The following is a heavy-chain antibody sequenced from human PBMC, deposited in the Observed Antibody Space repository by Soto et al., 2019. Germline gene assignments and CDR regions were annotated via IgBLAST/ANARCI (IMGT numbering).Heavy chain of an antibody. D-gene: IGHD2-21*01. CDR3: ASEGAGRAPINF. Sequence: SETLSLTCNISGGSMSTYYWTWIRQSPGKGLEWIGYISYLGNTNYNPSLKSRVTISVDTPKNQFSLKLGSVTAADTAIYYCASEGAGRAPINFCGPGTMVTVSS. J-gene: IGHJ3*01. CDR2: ISYLGNT. CDR1: GGSMSTYY. V-gene: IGHV4-59*01.